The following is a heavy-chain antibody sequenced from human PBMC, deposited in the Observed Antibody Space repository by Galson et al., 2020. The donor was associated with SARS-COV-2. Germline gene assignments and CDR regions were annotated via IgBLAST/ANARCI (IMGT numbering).Heavy chain of an antibody. J-gene: IGHJ4*02. Sequence: GGSLRLSCAASGFTFSSYAMHWVRQAPGKGLEWVAVISYDGSNKYYADSVKGRFTISRDNSKNTLYLQMNSLRAEDTAVYYCARVPRPYSSSWYFDYWGQGTLVTVSS. CDR2: ISYDGSNK. V-gene: IGHV3-30-3*01. CDR3: ARVPRPYSSSWYFDY. D-gene: IGHD6-13*01. CDR1: GFTFSSYA.